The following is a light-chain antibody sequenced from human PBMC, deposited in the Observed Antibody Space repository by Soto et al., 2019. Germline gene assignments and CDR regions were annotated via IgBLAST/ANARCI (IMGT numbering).Light chain of an antibody. Sequence: IEMTQSPSTLSVSPGESATLSCRASQRLSRYFFWYQEKPGQPPRILIXDASTRATGVPARFGGSGSGTEFTLTISGLQSEECAVYYCQQYKKWHIFGQGTRLEI. CDR3: QQYKKWHI. J-gene: IGKJ5*01. V-gene: IGKV3-15*01. CDR1: QRLSRY. CDR2: DAS.